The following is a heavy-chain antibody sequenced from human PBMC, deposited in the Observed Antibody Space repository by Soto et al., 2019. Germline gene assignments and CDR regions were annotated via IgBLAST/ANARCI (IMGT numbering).Heavy chain of an antibody. CDR3: ARAATRGMDV. Sequence: TLSLTGTVAGGSSSSGGYFWSWIRQHRGKGLEGIGYIYYSGSTYYNPSRKSRVTISVDTSKNQFSLKLSSVTAAATAIYYCARAATRGMDVWGQGTTVTVSS. CDR1: GGSSSSGGYF. V-gene: IGHV4-31*03. CDR2: IYYSGST. J-gene: IGHJ6*02.